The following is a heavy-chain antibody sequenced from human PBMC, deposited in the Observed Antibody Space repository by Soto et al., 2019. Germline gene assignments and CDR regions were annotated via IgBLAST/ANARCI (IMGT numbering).Heavy chain of an antibody. CDR1: GFTFSSYA. V-gene: IGHV3-30-3*01. Sequence: QVQLVESGGGVVQPGRSLRLSCAASGFTFSSYAMHWVRQAPGKGLEWVAVISYDGTNKYYADSVKGRFTISRDNSKNTLYLQMNSLRAEDTAVSYCAKSYSYGPKNYYYYGMDVWGQGTTVTVSS. CDR3: AKSYSYGPKNYYYYGMDV. D-gene: IGHD5-18*01. J-gene: IGHJ6*02. CDR2: ISYDGTNK.